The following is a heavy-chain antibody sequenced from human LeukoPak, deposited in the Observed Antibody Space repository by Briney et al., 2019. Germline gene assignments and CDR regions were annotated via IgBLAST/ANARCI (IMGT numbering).Heavy chain of an antibody. J-gene: IGHJ4*02. D-gene: IGHD1-26*01. Sequence: GGSLRLSCAASGFTFHDHGMSWVRQAPGKGLEWVSALNWNGDNTGYADSVKGRFTISRDNTKKSLYLQMNSLTAEDTAFYYCAREERPYFDCWGQGTLVTVSS. CDR3: AREERPYFDC. CDR2: LNWNGDNT. V-gene: IGHV3-20*04. CDR1: GFTFHDHG.